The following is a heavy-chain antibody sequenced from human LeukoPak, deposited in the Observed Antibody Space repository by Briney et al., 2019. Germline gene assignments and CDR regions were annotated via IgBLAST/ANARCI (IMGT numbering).Heavy chain of an antibody. CDR1: GGSFSGYY. Sequence: SETLSLTCAIYGGSFSGYYWSWIRQPPGKGLEWIGEINPSGSTYYNPSLKSRVTISVDKSKNQFSLKLSSVTAADTAVYYCARVRRHIVVVPAANSRAFDIWGQGTMVTVSS. J-gene: IGHJ3*02. CDR2: INPSGST. D-gene: IGHD2-2*01. V-gene: IGHV4-34*01. CDR3: ARVRRHIVVVPAANSRAFDI.